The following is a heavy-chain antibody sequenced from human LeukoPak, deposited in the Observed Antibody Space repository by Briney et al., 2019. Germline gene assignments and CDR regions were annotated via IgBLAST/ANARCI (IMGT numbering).Heavy chain of an antibody. Sequence: ASVKVSCKASGYTFTGYYMHWVRQAPGQGLEYMGRINPINGGTVYAQKFQGRVTMTRDTSITTAYMELTRLTSDDTAVYYCARYCSSTSCYSDYWGQGTLVTVSS. CDR3: ARYCSSTSCYSDY. CDR1: GYTFTGYY. D-gene: IGHD2-2*01. V-gene: IGHV1-2*06. J-gene: IGHJ4*02. CDR2: INPINGGT.